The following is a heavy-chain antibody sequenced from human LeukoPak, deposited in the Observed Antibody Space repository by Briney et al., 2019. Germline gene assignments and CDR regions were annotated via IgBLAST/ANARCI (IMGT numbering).Heavy chain of an antibody. CDR3: AGTTPRRDGYNYRLFDY. J-gene: IGHJ4*02. CDR1: GFTFSNYA. Sequence: GGSLRLSCAASGFTFSNYAMSWVRQAPGKGLEWVSAISGSGGNTYNTDSVKGRFTISRDNSKNTLYLQMNSLGAEDTAVYYCAGTTPRRDGYNYRLFDYWGQGTLVTVSS. CDR2: ISGSGGNT. D-gene: IGHD5-24*01. V-gene: IGHV3-23*01.